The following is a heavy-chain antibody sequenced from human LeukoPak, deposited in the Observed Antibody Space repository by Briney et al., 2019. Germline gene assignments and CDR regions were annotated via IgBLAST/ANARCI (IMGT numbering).Heavy chain of an antibody. V-gene: IGHV3-48*03. Sequence: PGGSLRLSCAASGFTFSTYEMTWVRQAPGKGLEWVSYISSSGSTIYYADSVKGRFTISRDNAKKSLYLQMNSLRDEDTAVYYCARDFFAFGGVIALLDYWGQGTLVTVSS. D-gene: IGHD3-16*02. CDR3: ARDFFAFGGVIALLDY. CDR1: GFTFSTYE. CDR2: ISSSGSTI. J-gene: IGHJ4*02.